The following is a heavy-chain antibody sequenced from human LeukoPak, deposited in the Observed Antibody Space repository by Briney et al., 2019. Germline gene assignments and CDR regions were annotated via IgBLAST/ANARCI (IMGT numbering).Heavy chain of an antibody. CDR2: ISGSDGST. Sequence: GGSLRLSCAASGFTFSSYAMSWVRQAPGKGLEWVSAISGSDGSTYYADSVKGRFTISRDNSKNTLYLQMNSLRAEDTAVYYCAKLGRFCSGGNCFYPDYWAREPWSPSPQ. V-gene: IGHV3-23*01. CDR1: GFTFSSYA. D-gene: IGHD2-15*01. CDR3: AKLGRFCSGGNCFYPDY. J-gene: IGHJ4*02.